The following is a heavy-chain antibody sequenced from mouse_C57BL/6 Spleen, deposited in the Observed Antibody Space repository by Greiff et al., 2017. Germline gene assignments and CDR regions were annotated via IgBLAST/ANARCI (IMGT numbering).Heavy chain of an antibody. J-gene: IGHJ2*01. Sequence: EVKLVESGPELVKPGASVKISCKASGYTFTDYYMNWVKQSHGKSLEWIGDINPNNGGTSYNQKFKGKATLSVDKSSSTAYMELRSLTSEDSAVYYCARRDYGNFDYWGQGTTLTVSS. D-gene: IGHD2-1*01. CDR3: ARRDYGNFDY. CDR1: GYTFTDYY. V-gene: IGHV1-26*01. CDR2: INPNNGGT.